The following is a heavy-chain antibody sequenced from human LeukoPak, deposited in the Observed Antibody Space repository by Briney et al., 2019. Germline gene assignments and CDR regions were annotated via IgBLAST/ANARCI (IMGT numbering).Heavy chain of an antibody. Sequence: PWETLSLTCTVSGGSLSSYYWSWIRKPPGRGLEYIGFIYYSGSTKYNPSLKSRVTISVDTSNNQFYLKLNSVTAADTAVYYCARRSESGYSFDNWGQGTLVTVSS. V-gene: IGHV4-59*01. D-gene: IGHD5-12*01. J-gene: IGHJ4*02. CDR1: GGSLSSYY. CDR3: ARRSESGYSFDN. CDR2: IYYSGST.